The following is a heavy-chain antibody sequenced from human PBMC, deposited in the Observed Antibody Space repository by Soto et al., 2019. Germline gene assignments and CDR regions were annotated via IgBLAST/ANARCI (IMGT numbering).Heavy chain of an antibody. Sequence: SETLSLTCTVSGGSITSSYYWGWIRQPPGKGLEWIGSIYYSGSTYYNPSLKSRVTISVDTSKNQFSLKLSSVTAADTAVYYCARGMTTVTTLDYWGQGTLVTVSS. CDR2: IYYSGST. D-gene: IGHD4-4*01. V-gene: IGHV4-39*07. CDR1: GGSITSSYY. J-gene: IGHJ4*02. CDR3: ARGMTTVTTLDY.